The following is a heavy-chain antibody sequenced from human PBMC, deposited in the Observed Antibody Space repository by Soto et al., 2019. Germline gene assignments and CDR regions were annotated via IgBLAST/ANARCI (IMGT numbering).Heavy chain of an antibody. CDR1: GGSISSGDYY. J-gene: IGHJ4*02. CDR3: AREATIAARPDS. D-gene: IGHD6-6*01. CDR2: IYYSGST. V-gene: IGHV4-30-4*01. Sequence: TSETLSLTCTVSGGSISSGDYYWSWLRQPPGKGLEWIGYIYYSGSTYYNPSLKSRVTISVDTSKNQFSLKLSSVTAADTAVYYCAREATIAARPDSWGQGTLVTVSS.